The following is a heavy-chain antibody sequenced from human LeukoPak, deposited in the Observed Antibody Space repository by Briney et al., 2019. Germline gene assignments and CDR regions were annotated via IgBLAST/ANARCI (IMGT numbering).Heavy chain of an antibody. CDR3: ARYGGWPNDAFDI. CDR1: GGSFSGYY. J-gene: IGHJ3*02. Sequence: SETLSLTCAVYGGSFSGYYWSWIRQPPGKGLEWIGEINHSGSTNYNPSLKSRVTISVDTSKNQFSLKLSSVTAADTAVYYCARYGGWPNDAFDIWGQGTMVTVSS. V-gene: IGHV4-34*01. D-gene: IGHD4-23*01. CDR2: INHSGST.